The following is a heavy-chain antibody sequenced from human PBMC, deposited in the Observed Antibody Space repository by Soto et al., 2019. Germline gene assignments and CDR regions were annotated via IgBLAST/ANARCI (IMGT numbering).Heavy chain of an antibody. CDR3: ARDKITGLFDY. D-gene: IGHD2-8*02. J-gene: IGHJ4*02. V-gene: IGHV4-59*01. CDR2: MYNTGST. Sequence: SETLSLTCTVSGGSISRYYWSWIRQPPGKGLEWIGYMYNTGSTVYNPSFKSRVTISVDTSKNQFSLKLNSVTAADTAVYYCARDKITGLFDYWGQGTLVTV. CDR1: GGSISRYY.